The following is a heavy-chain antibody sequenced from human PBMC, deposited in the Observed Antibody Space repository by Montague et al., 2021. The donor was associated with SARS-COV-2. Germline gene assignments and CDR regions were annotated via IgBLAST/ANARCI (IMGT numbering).Heavy chain of an antibody. CDR2: IYPGDSDT. Sequence: QSGAEVKKPGESLKIPCKGSGYSFTTYWIGWVRQMPGKGLEWMGIIYPGDSDTRYSPSFQGQVTISADKSISTAYLQWSSLKASDTAMYYCARRSKYYSARGSYIPHIEYWGQGTLVTVSS. D-gene: IGHD3-10*02. V-gene: IGHV5-51*01. CDR3: ARRSKYYSARGSYIPHIEY. J-gene: IGHJ4*02. CDR1: GYSFTTYW.